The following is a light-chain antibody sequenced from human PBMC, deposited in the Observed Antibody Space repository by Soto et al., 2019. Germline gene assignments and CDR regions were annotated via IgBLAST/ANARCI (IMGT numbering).Light chain of an antibody. CDR3: AAWDDSLSGHVV. V-gene: IGLV1-47*02. J-gene: IGLJ2*01. CDR1: SSNVGSDF. Sequence: QSVLTQPPSVSGTPGQRVTISCPGISSNVGSDFVYWYQQVPGTAPKLLIYDNDLRPSGVPDRFSGSKSATSASLAISGLRSEDEADYYCAAWDDSLSGHVVFGGGTKVTVL. CDR2: DND.